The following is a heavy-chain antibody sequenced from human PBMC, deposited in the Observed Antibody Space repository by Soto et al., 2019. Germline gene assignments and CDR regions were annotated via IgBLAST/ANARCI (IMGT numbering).Heavy chain of an antibody. CDR3: ARPVGAFPRAWFDP. CDR2: IIPIFGTA. Sequence: SVKVTCKASGGTFSSYAISWVRQAPGQGLEWMGGIIPIFGTANYAQKFQGRVTITADESTSTAYMELSSLRSEDTAVYYCARPVGAFPRAWFDPWGQGTLVTVSS. D-gene: IGHD1-26*01. V-gene: IGHV1-69*13. CDR1: GGTFSSYA. J-gene: IGHJ5*02.